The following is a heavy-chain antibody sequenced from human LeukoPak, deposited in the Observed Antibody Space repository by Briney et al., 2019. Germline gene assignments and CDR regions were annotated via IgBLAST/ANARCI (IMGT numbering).Heavy chain of an antibody. CDR1: GFSFSSYA. CDR2: MSSSDDGR. V-gene: IGHV3-23*01. CDR3: AKAPVTSCRGAFCYPFDY. J-gene: IGHJ4*02. Sequence: GGSLRLSCAASGFSFSSYAMSWVRQAPGKGLEWVSAMSSSDDGRYYAASVRGRFTISRDTSRSTLYLQMNSLRAEDAAVYYCAKAPVTSCRGAFCYPFDYWGQGTLVTVSS. D-gene: IGHD2-15*01.